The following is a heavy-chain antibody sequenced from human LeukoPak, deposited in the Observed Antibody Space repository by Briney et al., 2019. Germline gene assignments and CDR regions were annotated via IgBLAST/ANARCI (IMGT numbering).Heavy chain of an antibody. CDR3: ARERTPGSGYGVDY. CDR1: GGTFSSYA. V-gene: IGHV1-2*02. D-gene: IGHD6-25*01. J-gene: IGHJ4*02. CDR2: INPNINGT. Sequence: ASVKVSCKASGGTFSSYAISWVRQAPGQGLEWMGWINPNINGTSYAQKFQGRVTMTGDRSISTAYMELSRLRSDDTAVYYCARERTPGSGYGVDYWGQGTVVTVSS.